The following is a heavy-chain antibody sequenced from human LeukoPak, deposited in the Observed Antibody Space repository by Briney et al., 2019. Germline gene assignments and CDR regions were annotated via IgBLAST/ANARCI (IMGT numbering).Heavy chain of an antibody. Sequence: GRSLRLSCAASGFTFSTYAMHWVRQAPGKGLEWVSIISSGGVYEYYADSVKGRFTISRDNSKNTLYLQVNSLRTEDTAVYYCARDSTYYYDSGSSGPHYFDNWGQGTLVTVSS. V-gene: IGHV3-30*01. J-gene: IGHJ4*02. D-gene: IGHD3-10*01. CDR2: ISSGGVYE. CDR1: GFTFSTYA. CDR3: ARDSTYYYDSGSSGPHYFDN.